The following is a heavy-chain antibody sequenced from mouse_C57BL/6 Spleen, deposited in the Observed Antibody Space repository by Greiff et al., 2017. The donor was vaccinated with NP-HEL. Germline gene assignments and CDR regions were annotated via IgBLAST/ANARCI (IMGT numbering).Heavy chain of an antibody. V-gene: IGHV2-9-1*01. CDR1: GFSLTSYA. CDR2: IWTGGGT. D-gene: IGHD1-1*01. CDR3: ARICYYYGSSERYFDV. Sequence: QVQLKESGPGLVAPSQSLSIPCTVSGFSLTSYAISWVRQPPGKGLEWLGVIWTGGGTNYNSALKSRLSISKDNSKSQVFLKMNSLQTDDTARYYCARICYYYGSSERYFDVWGTGTTVTVSS. J-gene: IGHJ1*03.